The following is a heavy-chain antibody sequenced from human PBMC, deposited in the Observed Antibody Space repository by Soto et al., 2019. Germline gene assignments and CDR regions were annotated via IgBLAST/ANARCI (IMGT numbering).Heavy chain of an antibody. CDR1: GGSISSGRYS. V-gene: IGHV4-30-2*01. J-gene: IGHJ5*02. CDR3: ARVPDR. Sequence: SDTVSLTPASCGGSISSGRYSWSWIRQPPGKGLEWIGYIYHSGSTYYNPSLKSRVTISVDRSKNQFSLKLSSVTAADTAVYYCARVPDRWGQGTLVTVSS. D-gene: IGHD2-2*01. CDR2: IYHSGST.